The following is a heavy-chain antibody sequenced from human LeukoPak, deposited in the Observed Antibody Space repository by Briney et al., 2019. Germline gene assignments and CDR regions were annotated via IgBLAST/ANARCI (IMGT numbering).Heavy chain of an antibody. CDR2: INPGDSDT. CDR1: GYNFASYW. D-gene: IGHD2-2*01. V-gene: IGHV5-51*01. CDR3: TRYQVPPGRDYFDY. J-gene: IGHJ4*02. Sequence: GESLKISCKGPGYNFASYWIGWVRQMPGKGLEWMGNINPGDSDTRYSPSFQGQVTMTVDKAINTAYLHWISLKASDTAMYYCTRYQVPPGRDYFDYWGQGTLVTVSS.